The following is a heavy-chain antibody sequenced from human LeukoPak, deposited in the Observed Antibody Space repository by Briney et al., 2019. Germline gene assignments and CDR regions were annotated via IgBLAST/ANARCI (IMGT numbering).Heavy chain of an antibody. J-gene: IGHJ6*02. CDR3: ARGTGSSWPYYYYYGMDV. D-gene: IGHD6-6*01. Sequence: SETLSLTCAVSGGSFSGYYWSWIRQPPGKGLEWIGEINHSGSTNYNPSLKSRVTISVDTSKTHFSLKLSSVTAADTAVYYCARGTGSSWPYYYYYGMDVWGQGTTVTVSS. CDR1: GGSFSGYY. CDR2: INHSGST. V-gene: IGHV4-34*01.